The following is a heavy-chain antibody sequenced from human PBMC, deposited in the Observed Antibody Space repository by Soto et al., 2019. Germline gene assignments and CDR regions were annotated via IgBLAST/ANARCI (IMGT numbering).Heavy chain of an antibody. J-gene: IGHJ5*01. D-gene: IGHD3-22*01. V-gene: IGHV3-33*01. Sequence: QVLLVESGGGVVQPGRSLRLPCAASGFTFRSYGTHRVRQTPRKGLDGVAVSWYEGSNKYYADSVKGRVTISRDNSKDTLYLKMNSLRAEDTAVYYGARDVGYYDSSLDSWGQGTLVTV. CDR1: GFTFRSYG. CDR3: ARDVGYYDSSLDS. CDR2: SWYEGSNK.